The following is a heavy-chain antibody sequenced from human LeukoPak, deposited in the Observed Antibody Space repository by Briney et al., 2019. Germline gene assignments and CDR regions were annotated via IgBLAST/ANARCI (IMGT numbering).Heavy chain of an antibody. CDR2: INHSGST. CDR1: GGSFSGYC. Sequence: SSETLSLTCAVYGGSFSGYCWSWIRQPPGKGLEWIGEINHSGSTNYNPSLKSRVTISVDTSKNQFSLKLSSVTAADTAVYYCARGGVVVAATVLSYFDYWGQGTLVTVSS. V-gene: IGHV4-34*01. CDR3: ARGGVVVAATVLSYFDY. D-gene: IGHD2-15*01. J-gene: IGHJ4*02.